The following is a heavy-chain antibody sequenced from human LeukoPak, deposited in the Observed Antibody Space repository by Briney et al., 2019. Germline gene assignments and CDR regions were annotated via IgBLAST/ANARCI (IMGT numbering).Heavy chain of an antibody. CDR2: VYNSGST. Sequence: SETLSLTCTVSGGSISSYYWSWIRQPAGKGLEWIGRVYNSGSTNYNPSLKSRVTISIDTSKNHFSLRLSSVTAADTAVYYCARDPRPDGFDIWGQGTMVTVSS. CDR1: GGSISSYY. J-gene: IGHJ3*02. CDR3: ARDPRPDGFDI. V-gene: IGHV4-4*07.